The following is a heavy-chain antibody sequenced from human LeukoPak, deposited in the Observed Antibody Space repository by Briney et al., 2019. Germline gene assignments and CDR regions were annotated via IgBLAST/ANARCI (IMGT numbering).Heavy chain of an antibody. V-gene: IGHV4-34*01. CDR1: GGSFSGYY. CDR3: ARGRNPYYSGYDHPWFDP. Sequence: PSETLSLTCGVYGGSFSGYYWSWIRQSPGKGLEWIGEINHSGSTNYNPSLKSRVTISVDTSKNQFSLKMSSVTAADTAMYYCARGRNPYYSGYDHPWFDPWGQGTLVTVSS. CDR2: INHSGST. J-gene: IGHJ5*02. D-gene: IGHD5-12*01.